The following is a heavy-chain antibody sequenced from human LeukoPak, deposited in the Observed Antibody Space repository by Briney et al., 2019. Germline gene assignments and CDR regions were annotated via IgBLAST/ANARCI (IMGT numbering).Heavy chain of an antibody. CDR3: ARGVFLEDIVATIPSRWFDP. CDR1: GGSISSGGYS. D-gene: IGHD5-12*01. V-gene: IGHV4-30-4*07. J-gene: IGHJ5*02. Sequence: SETLSLTCAVSGGSISSGGYSWSWIRQPPGKGLEWIGYIYYSGSTYYNPSLKSRVTISVDTSKNQFSLKLSSVTAADTAVYYCARGVFLEDIVATIPSRWFDPWGQGTLVTVSS. CDR2: IYYSGST.